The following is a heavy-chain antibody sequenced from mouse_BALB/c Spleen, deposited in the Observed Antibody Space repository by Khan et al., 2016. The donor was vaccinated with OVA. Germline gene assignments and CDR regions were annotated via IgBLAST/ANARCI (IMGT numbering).Heavy chain of an antibody. D-gene: IGHD2-3*01. J-gene: IGHJ4*01. CDR2: ISSGGST. CDR1: GFTFSSYA. Sequence: EVELVESGGGLVKPGGSLKLSCAASGFTFSSYAMSWVRQTPEKRLEWVASISSGGSTYYPDSVKGRFTISRDNARNILYLQMSSLRSEDTAMYYCARGYDGYYYAMGYWGQEPSVTVSS. V-gene: IGHV5-6-5*01. CDR3: ARGYDGYYYAMGY.